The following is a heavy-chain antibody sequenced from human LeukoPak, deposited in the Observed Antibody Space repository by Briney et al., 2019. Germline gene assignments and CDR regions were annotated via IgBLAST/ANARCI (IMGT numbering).Heavy chain of an antibody. CDR3: AMSTSGDYHSGY. J-gene: IGHJ4*02. Sequence: ESGPTLVNPTQTLTLTCTFSGFSLSTSGVGVGWIRQPPGKALEWLALIYWDDDKRYSPSLKSRLTITKDTSKNQVVLTMTNMDPVDTATYFCAMSTSGDYHSGYWGQGTLVTVSP. CDR1: GFSLSTSGVG. D-gene: IGHD4-17*01. V-gene: IGHV2-5*02. CDR2: IYWDDDK.